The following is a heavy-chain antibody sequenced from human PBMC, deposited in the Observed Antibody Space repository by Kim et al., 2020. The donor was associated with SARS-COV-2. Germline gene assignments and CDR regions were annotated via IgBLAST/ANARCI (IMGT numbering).Heavy chain of an antibody. V-gene: IGHV3-23*01. CDR2: VSGSATTT. D-gene: IGHD3-10*01. CDR1: GFTFTNFA. CDR3: AKGRGGHTRGWY. J-gene: IGHJ2*01. Sequence: GGSLRLSCAASGFTFTNFAISWVRQAPGKGLEWVSAVSGSATTTYYADSVRGRFAVSSDNSRNTEYLQMNSLRAEDTAVYYCAKGRGGHTRGWY.